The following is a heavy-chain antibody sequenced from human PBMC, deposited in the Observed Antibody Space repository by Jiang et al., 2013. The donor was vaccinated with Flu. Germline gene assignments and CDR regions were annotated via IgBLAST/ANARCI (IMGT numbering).Heavy chain of an antibody. D-gene: IGHD4-17*01. CDR3: AREIGSHADYSNYYYGMDV. CDR1: GFTFSSYS. J-gene: IGHJ6*02. Sequence: VQLLESGGGLVRPGGSLGLSCVASGFTFSSYSMIWVRQAPGKGLEWVSSISSTAGAMYYADSVKGRFTISRDNAKNSLYLQMNSLRAEDTAVYYCAREIGSHADYSNYYYGMDVWGQGTTVTVSS. V-gene: IGHV3-21*01. CDR2: ISSTAGAM.